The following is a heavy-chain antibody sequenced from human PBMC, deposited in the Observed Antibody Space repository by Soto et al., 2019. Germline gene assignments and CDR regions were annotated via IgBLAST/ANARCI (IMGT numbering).Heavy chain of an antibody. CDR2: MNPNSGNT. J-gene: IGHJ6*02. CDR3: ARELREHYYDSSGYYFRNGMDV. CDR1: GYTFTSYD. V-gene: IGHV1-8*01. Sequence: GASVKVSCKASGYTFTSYDINWVRQATGQGLEWMGWMNPNSGNTGYAQKFQGRVTMPRNTSISTVYMELSSLRSEDTAVYYCARELREHYYDSSGYYFRNGMDVWGQGTTVTVSS. D-gene: IGHD3-22*01.